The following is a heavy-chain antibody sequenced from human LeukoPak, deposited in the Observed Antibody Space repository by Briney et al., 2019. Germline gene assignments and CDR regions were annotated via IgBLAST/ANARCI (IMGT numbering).Heavy chain of an antibody. Sequence: GGSLRLSCAASGFTFSSYEVIWVRRAPGKGLECVSYISGSGRTIYYADSVKGRFTISRDNAKNSLYLQMYSLRAGDTAAYYCAGPQTCGYAFGYWGQGTLVTVSS. CDR2: ISGSGRTI. CDR3: AGPQTCGYAFGY. D-gene: IGHD5-12*01. J-gene: IGHJ4*02. V-gene: IGHV3-48*03. CDR1: GFTFSSYE.